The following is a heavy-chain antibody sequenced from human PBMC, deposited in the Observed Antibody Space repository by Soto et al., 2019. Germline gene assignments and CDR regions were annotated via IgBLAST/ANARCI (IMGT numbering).Heavy chain of an antibody. Sequence: EVQLVESGGGLVQPGRSLRLSCAASGFTFDDYAMHWVRQVPGKGLEWVSGISWNSGKIGYADSVKGRFTISRDNAKNSLYLQMNSLRAEDTALYYCAKDEDYGGKLGGLDYWGQGTLVTVSS. CDR2: ISWNSGKI. J-gene: IGHJ4*02. V-gene: IGHV3-9*01. CDR1: GFTFDDYA. D-gene: IGHD4-17*01. CDR3: AKDEDYGGKLGGLDY.